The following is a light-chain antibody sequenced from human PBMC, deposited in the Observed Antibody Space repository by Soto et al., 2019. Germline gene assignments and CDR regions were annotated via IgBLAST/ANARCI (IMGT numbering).Light chain of an antibody. CDR3: NSQRSSGTRV. V-gene: IGLV2-14*01. CDR1: SSDVGGYKH. J-gene: IGLJ1*01. CDR2: EVS. Sequence: QAVLTQPASVSGSPGQSITISCTGTSSDVGGYKHVSWYQHHPGKAPKLMIYEVSNRPSGVSNRFSGSKSGYTASLTISGLQAEDEADYYCNSQRSSGTRVFGTGTKLTV.